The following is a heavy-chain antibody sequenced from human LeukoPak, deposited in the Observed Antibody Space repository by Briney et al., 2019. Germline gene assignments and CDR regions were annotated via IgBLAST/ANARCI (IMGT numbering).Heavy chain of an antibody. CDR1: GGSISSGGYS. Sequence: SETLSLTCAVSGGSISSGGYSWSWIRQPPGKGLEWIGYIYHSGSTYYNPSLKSRVTISVDRSKNQFSLKLSSVTAADTAVYYCAREANSGYCSGGDCYRDYYFGVDVWGQGTTVTVSS. CDR3: AREANSGYCSGGDCYRDYYFGVDV. D-gene: IGHD2-15*01. J-gene: IGHJ6*02. CDR2: IYHSGST. V-gene: IGHV4-30-2*01.